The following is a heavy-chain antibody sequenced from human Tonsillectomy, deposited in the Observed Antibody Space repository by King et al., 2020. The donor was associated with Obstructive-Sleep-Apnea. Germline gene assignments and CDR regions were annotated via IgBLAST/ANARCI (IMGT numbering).Heavy chain of an antibody. V-gene: IGHV3-33*06. CDR1: GFTFSPYN. Sequence: VQLVESGGGVVQPGRSLRLSCEASGFTFSPYNIHWVRQAPGKGLEWVAVIWYDGTSKYYADSVKGRFTISRDNSKNTLYLQMNSLRAEDTAMYYCAKSPIIAAAGYFDYWGQGTLVTVSS. CDR3: AKSPIIAAAGYFDY. CDR2: IWYDGTSK. D-gene: IGHD6-13*01. J-gene: IGHJ4*02.